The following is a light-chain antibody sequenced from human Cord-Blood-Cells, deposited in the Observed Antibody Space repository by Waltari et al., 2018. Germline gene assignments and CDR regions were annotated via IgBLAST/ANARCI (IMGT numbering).Light chain of an antibody. Sequence: QSALTQPRSVSGSPGPSVPIPCTGSSSDVGGSNDVPWYQPHTGKAPKLMIYDVSKRPSGVPDRFSGSKSGNTASLTISGLQAEDEADYYCCSYAGSYTFVFGGGTKLTVL. CDR2: DVS. CDR1: SSDVGGSND. V-gene: IGLV2-11*01. CDR3: CSYAGSYTFV. J-gene: IGLJ2*01.